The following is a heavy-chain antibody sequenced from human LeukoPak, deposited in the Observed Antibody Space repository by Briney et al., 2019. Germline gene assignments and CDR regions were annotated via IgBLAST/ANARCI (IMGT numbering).Heavy chain of an antibody. CDR2: ISISGTFV. CDR1: GFTFSSYE. Sequence: GGSLRLSCAASGFTFSSYEMNWVRQAPGKGLEWVSYISISGTFVYYADSVKGRFTISRDNAKNSLYLQMNSLRVEDMAVYYCAREGLWGAARDAFEVWGQGTMVTVSS. D-gene: IGHD6-6*01. J-gene: IGHJ3*01. V-gene: IGHV3-48*03. CDR3: AREGLWGAARDAFEV.